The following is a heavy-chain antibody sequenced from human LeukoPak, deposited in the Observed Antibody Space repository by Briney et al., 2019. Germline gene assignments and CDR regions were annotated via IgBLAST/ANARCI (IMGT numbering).Heavy chain of an antibody. V-gene: IGHV3-33*01. Sequence: GGSLRLSCAASGFTFSSYGMHWVRQAPGKGLEWVAVIWYDGSNKYYADSVKGRFTISRDNSKNTQYLQMNSLRAEDTAVYYCARGCSSTSCYTLSGAFDIWGQGTMVTVSS. D-gene: IGHD2-2*02. CDR3: ARGCSSTSCYTLSGAFDI. J-gene: IGHJ3*02. CDR2: IWYDGSNK. CDR1: GFTFSSYG.